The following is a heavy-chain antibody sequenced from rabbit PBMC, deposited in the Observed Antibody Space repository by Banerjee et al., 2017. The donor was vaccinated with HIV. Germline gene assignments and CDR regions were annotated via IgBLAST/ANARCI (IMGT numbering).Heavy chain of an antibody. V-gene: IGHV1S45*01. J-gene: IGHJ4*01. CDR3: AGSLVDNANL. D-gene: IGHD1-1*01. CDR2: INSSSRNV. CDR1: GFSFSNSYY. Sequence: QEQLVESGGGLVQPEGSLTLTCTASGFSFSNSYYMCWVSQAPGKGLEWIGCINSSSRNVVYASWATGRFTISKTSSTTVTLQMTSLTAADTATYLCAGSLVDNANLWGPGTLVTVS.